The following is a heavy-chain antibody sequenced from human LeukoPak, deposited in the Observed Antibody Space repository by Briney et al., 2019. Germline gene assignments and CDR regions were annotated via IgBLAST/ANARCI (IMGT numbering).Heavy chain of an antibody. V-gene: IGHV4-39*07. D-gene: IGHD5-24*01. J-gene: IGHJ6*03. CDR2: IYYSGST. CDR1: GGSISSSSYY. CDR3: ARVRRDGYNYPYYYMDV. Sequence: SETLSLTCTVSGGSISSSSYYWGWIRQPPGKGLEWIGSIYYSGSTYYNPSLKSRVTISVDTSKNQFSLKLSSVTAADTAIYYCARVRRDGYNYPYYYMDVWGKGTTVTVSS.